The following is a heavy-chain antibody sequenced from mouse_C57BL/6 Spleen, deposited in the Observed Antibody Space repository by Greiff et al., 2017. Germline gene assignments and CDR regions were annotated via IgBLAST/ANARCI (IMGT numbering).Heavy chain of an antibody. CDR2: IYPGDGDT. V-gene: IGHV1-80*01. J-gene: IGHJ2*01. D-gene: IGHD1-1*01. Sequence: VQLQESGAELVKPGASVKISCKASGYAFSSYWMNWVKQRPGKGLEWIGQIYPGDGDTNYNGKFKGKATLTADKSSSTAYMQLSSLTSEDSAVYFCARLTTMDYFDYWGQGTTLTVSS. CDR1: GYAFSSYW. CDR3: ARLTTMDYFDY.